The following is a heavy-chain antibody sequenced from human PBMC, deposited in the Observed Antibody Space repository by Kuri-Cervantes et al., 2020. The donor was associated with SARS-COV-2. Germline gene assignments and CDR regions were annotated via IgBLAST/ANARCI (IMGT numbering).Heavy chain of an antibody. V-gene: IGHV3-9*01. CDR3: AKDIYLPVAGPESYYYYYYGMDV. J-gene: IGHJ6*02. CDR1: GFTFSSYA. Sequence: LSLTCAASGFTFSSYAMSWVRQAPGKGLEWVSGISWNSGSIGYADSVKGRFTISRDNAKNSLYLQMNSLRAEDTALYYCAKDIYLPVAGPESYYYYYYGMDVWGQGTTVTVSS. CDR2: ISWNSGSI. D-gene: IGHD6-19*01.